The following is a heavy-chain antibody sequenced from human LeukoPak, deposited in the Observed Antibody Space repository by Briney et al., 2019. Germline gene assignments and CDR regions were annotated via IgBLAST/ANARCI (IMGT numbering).Heavy chain of an antibody. V-gene: IGHV1-69*05. D-gene: IGHD6-6*01. CDR1: GGTFSSYA. Sequence: ASVKVSCKASGGTFSSYAISWVRQAPGQGLEWMGGIIPIFGTANYAQKFQGRVTITTDESTSTAYMELSSLRSEDTAVYYCARGPSSSSAPTLWGQGTLVTVSS. CDR2: IIPIFGTA. CDR3: ARGPSSSSAPTL. J-gene: IGHJ4*02.